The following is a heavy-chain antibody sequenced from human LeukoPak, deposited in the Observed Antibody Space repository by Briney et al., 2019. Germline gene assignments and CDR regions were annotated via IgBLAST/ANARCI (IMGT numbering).Heavy chain of an antibody. CDR2: INPNSGDT. Sequence: ASVKVSCKASGYTFTGYYMHWVRQAPGQGLEWMGWINPNSGDTNFAQKFQGRVTMTRDTSISTAYMDLSRLRSDDTAIYYCARSDGFSGYSSLGDSWGQGTLVTVSS. CDR3: ARSDGFSGYSSLGDS. CDR1: GYTFTGYY. V-gene: IGHV1-2*02. D-gene: IGHD3-22*01. J-gene: IGHJ5*01.